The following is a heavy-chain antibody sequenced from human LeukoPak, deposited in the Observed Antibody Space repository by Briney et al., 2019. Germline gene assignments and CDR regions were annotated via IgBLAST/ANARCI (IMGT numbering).Heavy chain of an antibody. CDR1: GFTFSSYA. V-gene: IGHV3-23*01. CDR2: ISGSGGIP. D-gene: IGHD1-26*01. J-gene: IGHJ4*02. Sequence: GGSLRLSCAASGFTFSSYAMSWVRQASGKGLGWVSAISGSGGIPYYADSVKGRFTISRDNSKNTLYLQMNSLRAEDTAVYYCARNYSGSYHIDYWGQGTLVTVSS. CDR3: ARNYSGSYHIDY.